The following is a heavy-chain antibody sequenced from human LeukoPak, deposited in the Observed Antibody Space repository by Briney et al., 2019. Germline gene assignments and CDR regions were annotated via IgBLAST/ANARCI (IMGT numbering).Heavy chain of an antibody. V-gene: IGHV3-48*03. J-gene: IGHJ6*02. Sequence: GGSLRLSCAASGFTFSSYEMNWVRQAPGKGLEWVSYISSSGSTIYYADSVKGRFTISRDNAKNSLYLQMNSLRAGDTAVYYCARDRAIFGVVREDHYYYYGMDVWGQGTTVTVSS. CDR1: GFTFSSYE. CDR2: ISSSGSTI. D-gene: IGHD3-3*01. CDR3: ARDRAIFGVVREDHYYYYGMDV.